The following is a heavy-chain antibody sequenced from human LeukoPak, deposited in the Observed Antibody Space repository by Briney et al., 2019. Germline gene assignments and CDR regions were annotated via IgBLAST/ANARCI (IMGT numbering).Heavy chain of an antibody. Sequence: GGSLRLSCAASGFTFSSYWMHWVRQAPGKGLVWVSRINENGRTTSYADSVKGRFTISRDNAKNSLYLQMNNLRAEDTAVYYCAREVDSVIGSLDYWGQGTLVTVSS. CDR1: GFTFSSYW. D-gene: IGHD3-22*01. CDR3: AREVDSVIGSLDY. CDR2: INENGRTT. J-gene: IGHJ4*02. V-gene: IGHV3-74*01.